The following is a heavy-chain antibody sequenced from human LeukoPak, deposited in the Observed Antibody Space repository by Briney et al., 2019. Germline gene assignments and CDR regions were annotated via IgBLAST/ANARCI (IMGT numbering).Heavy chain of an antibody. Sequence: GGSLRLSCAASAFTFSSYWMSWVRQAPGKGLKWVANIKQDGSEKYYVDSVKGRFTISRDNAKNSLYLQMNSLRAEDTAVYYCARSPYGSGSYAPDYWGQGTLVTVSS. D-gene: IGHD3-10*01. CDR1: AFTFSSYW. CDR2: IKQDGSEK. V-gene: IGHV3-7*03. J-gene: IGHJ4*02. CDR3: ARSPYGSGSYAPDY.